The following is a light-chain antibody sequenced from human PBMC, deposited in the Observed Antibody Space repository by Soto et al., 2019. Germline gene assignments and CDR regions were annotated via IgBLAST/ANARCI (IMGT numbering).Light chain of an antibody. CDR1: QSISSG. V-gene: IGKV1-5*03. CDR2: KAA. CDR3: QQYESYSIA. J-gene: IGKJ5*01. Sequence: DIQMTQSPATLSASVGDRVTITCRASQSISSGLDWYQQKPGKAPKLLIYKAASLESGVPSRFSGSGSGTEFTLTISSLHPDDFATYYCQQYESYSIAFGQGTRLEIK.